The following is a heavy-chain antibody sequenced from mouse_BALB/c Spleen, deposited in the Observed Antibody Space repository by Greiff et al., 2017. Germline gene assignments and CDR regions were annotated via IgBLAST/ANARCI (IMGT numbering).Heavy chain of an antibody. J-gene: IGHJ4*01. V-gene: IGHV5-9-1*01. CDR2: ISSGGSYT. D-gene: IGHD1-1*01. CDR1: GFTFSSYA. Sequence: EVMLVESGGGLVKPGGSLKLSCAASGFTFSSYAMSWVRQTPEKRLEWVATISSGGSYTYYPDSVKGRFTISRDNAKNTLYLQMSSLRSEDTAMYYCARDYYYGSSYAMDYWGQGTSVTVSS. CDR3: ARDYYYGSSYAMDY.